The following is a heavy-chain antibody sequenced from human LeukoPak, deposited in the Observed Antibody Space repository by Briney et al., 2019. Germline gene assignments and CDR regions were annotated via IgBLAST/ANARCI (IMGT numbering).Heavy chain of an antibody. CDR3: ARLGYCSGGSCYSVVY. V-gene: IGHV4-38-2*02. J-gene: IGHJ4*02. Sequence: SETLSLTCTVSGYSISSGYYWGWIRQPPGKGLEWIGSIYHSGSTYYNPSLKSRVTISVDTSKNQFSLKLSSVTAADTAVYYCARLGYCSGGSCYSVVYRGQGTLVTVSS. CDR2: IYHSGST. CDR1: GYSISSGYY. D-gene: IGHD2-15*01.